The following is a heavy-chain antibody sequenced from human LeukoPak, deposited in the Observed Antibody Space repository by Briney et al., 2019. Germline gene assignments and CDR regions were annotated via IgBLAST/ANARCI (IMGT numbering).Heavy chain of an antibody. CDR2: ISSSGSTI. V-gene: IGHV3-48*04. D-gene: IGHD3-22*01. J-gene: IGHJ6*03. Sequence: GGSLRISCAASGVSFCSYGMHWVGQAMGREVEWVSYISSSGSTIYYADSVKGRFTISRDNAKNSLYLQMNSLRAEDTAVYYCARGEVVPPYYYMDAWGKGTTVTVSS. CDR1: GVSFCSYG. CDR3: ARGEVVPPYYYMDA.